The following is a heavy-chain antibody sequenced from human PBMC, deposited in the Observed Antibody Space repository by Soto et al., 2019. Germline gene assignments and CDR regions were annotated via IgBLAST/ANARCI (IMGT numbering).Heavy chain of an antibody. V-gene: IGHV1-69*01. CDR3: ARSQGSSTSLAVYYYYYYGMDV. D-gene: IGHD2-2*01. CDR2: IIPIVGSA. Sequence: QVHLVQSGAEGKKPGSSVKVSCKASGGTFSSYAISWVRQAPGQGLEWMGGIIPIVGSANYAQKFQGRVTITADESTSTAYMELSSLRSEDTAVYYGARSQGSSTSLAVYYYYYYGMDVWGQGTTVTVSS. CDR1: GGTFSSYA. J-gene: IGHJ6*02.